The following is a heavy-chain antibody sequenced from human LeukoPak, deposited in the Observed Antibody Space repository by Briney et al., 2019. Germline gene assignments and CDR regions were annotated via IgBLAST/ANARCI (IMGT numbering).Heavy chain of an antibody. CDR1: GGSFSGYY. J-gene: IGHJ6*02. V-gene: IGHV4-34*01. Sequence: SETLSLTCAVYGGSFSGYYWSWIRQPPGEGLEWIGSIYYSGSTYYNPSLKSRVTISVDTSKNQFSLKLSSVTAADTAVYYCARLTTGTMCMDVWGQGTTVTVSS. CDR3: ARLTTGTMCMDV. D-gene: IGHD1-1*01. CDR2: IYYSGST.